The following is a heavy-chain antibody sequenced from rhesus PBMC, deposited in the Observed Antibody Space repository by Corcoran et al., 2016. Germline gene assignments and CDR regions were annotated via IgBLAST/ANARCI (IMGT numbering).Heavy chain of an antibody. CDR3: ARSSGWSQSWDY. Sequence: QVQLQESGPGLVKPSETLSLTCAVSGGSFSSYWWSWIRQPPGKGLEWIGEINGNSGSTNYNPSLKSRVTISKDASKHQFSLKLSSVTAADTAVYYCARSSGWSQSWDYWGQGVLVTVSS. V-gene: IGHV4-80*01. D-gene: IGHD6S26*01. J-gene: IGHJ4*01. CDR2: INGNSGST. CDR1: GGSFSSYW.